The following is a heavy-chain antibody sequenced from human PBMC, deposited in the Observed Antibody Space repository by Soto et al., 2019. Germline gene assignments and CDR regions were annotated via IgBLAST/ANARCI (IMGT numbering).Heavy chain of an antibody. CDR3: ARYYYMDV. Sequence: PGGSLRLSCAASGFSFSTHYMNWVRQTPGKGLEWVANIKQDGSEKYYVDSVKGRFTISRDSAKNSLYLQMNSLRAEDTAVYYCARYYYMDVWGKGTTVTVSS. CDR2: IKQDGSEK. CDR1: GFSFSTHY. V-gene: IGHV3-7*01. J-gene: IGHJ6*03.